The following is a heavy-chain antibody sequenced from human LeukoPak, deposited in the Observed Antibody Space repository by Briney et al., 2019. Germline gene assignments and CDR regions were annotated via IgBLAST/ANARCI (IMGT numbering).Heavy chain of an antibody. Sequence: GGSLGLSCAASGFTFSSYEMNWVRQAPGKGLEWVSYISSSGSTIYYADSVKGRFTISRDNAKNSLYLQMNSLRAEDTAVYYCARARYYYYGMDVWGQGTTVTVSS. J-gene: IGHJ6*02. CDR1: GFTFSSYE. CDR2: ISSSGSTI. V-gene: IGHV3-48*03. CDR3: ARARYYYYGMDV.